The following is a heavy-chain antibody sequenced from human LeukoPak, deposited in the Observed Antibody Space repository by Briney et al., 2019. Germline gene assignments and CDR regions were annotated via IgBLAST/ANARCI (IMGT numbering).Heavy chain of an antibody. J-gene: IGHJ3*02. CDR1: GGSISSYY. Sequence: SETLSLTCTVSGGSISSYYWSWIRQPAGKGLEWIGRIYTSGSANYNPSLESRVTMSVDTSRNQFSLKLTSVTAADTAVYYCARLEYYYDSSGYYHDAFDIWGQGTMVTVSS. CDR2: IYTSGSA. D-gene: IGHD3-22*01. V-gene: IGHV4-4*07. CDR3: ARLEYYYDSSGYYHDAFDI.